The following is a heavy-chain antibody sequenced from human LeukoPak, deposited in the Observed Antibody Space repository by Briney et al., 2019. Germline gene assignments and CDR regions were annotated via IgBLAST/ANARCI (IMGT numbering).Heavy chain of an antibody. J-gene: IGHJ6*03. D-gene: IGHD5-24*01. V-gene: IGHV4-4*09. CDR2: IYTSGST. Sequence: SETLSLTCTVSGGSISSYHWSWIRQPPGKGLEWIGYIYTSGSTNYNPSLKSRVTISVDTSKNQFSLKLSSVTAADTAVYYCARRMATTRYYYMDVWGKGTTVTVSS. CDR3: ARRMATTRYYYMDV. CDR1: GGSISSYH.